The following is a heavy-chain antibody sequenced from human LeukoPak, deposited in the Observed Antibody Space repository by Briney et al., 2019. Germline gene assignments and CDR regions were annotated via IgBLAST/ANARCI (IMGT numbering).Heavy chain of an antibody. CDR2: IYYSGNT. V-gene: IGHV4-59*01. Sequence: SETLSLTCTVSGGSLSTYYWSWIRQPPGKGLEWIGYIYYSGNTNCNPSLKSRVTISIDTSKSQFSLKLTSVTAADTAVYYCARVGSGSFDYWGQGTLVTVSS. CDR1: GGSLSTYY. J-gene: IGHJ4*02. CDR3: ARVGSGSFDY. D-gene: IGHD3-10*01.